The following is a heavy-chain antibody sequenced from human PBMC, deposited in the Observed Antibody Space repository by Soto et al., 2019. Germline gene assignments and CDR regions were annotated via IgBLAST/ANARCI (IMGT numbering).Heavy chain of an antibody. CDR2: ISAYNGNT. Sequence: ASVKVSCKASGYTFTSYSISWVRQAPGQGLEWMGWISAYNGNTNYAQKLEGRVTMTKDTSTRTAYMDLRSLRSDATAVYYCARGLETYYYGSGSYYSFDYWGQGTLVTVSS. J-gene: IGHJ4*02. CDR1: GYTFTSYS. V-gene: IGHV1-18*01. CDR3: ARGLETYYYGSGSYYSFDY. D-gene: IGHD3-10*01.